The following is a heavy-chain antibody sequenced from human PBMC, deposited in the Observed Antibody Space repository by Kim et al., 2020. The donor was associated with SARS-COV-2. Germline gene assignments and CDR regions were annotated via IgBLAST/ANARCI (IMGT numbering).Heavy chain of an antibody. CDR2: IYSSGDS. Sequence: SETLSLTCSVSGGSMSSYPWNWVRQPPGKGLEWIGFIYSSGDSKYNSSLKSRXGISIDTSRNQFSLRLTSVTAADTAVYYGARGDYDSMGYLENGGQGTLVIXSX. CDR1: GGSMSSYP. V-gene: IGHV4-59*13. CDR3: ARGDYDSMGYLEN. D-gene: IGHD3-22*01. J-gene: IGHJ4*02.